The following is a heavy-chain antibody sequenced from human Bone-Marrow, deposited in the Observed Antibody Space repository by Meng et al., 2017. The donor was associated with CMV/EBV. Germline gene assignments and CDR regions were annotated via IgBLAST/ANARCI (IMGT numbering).Heavy chain of an antibody. CDR1: GGTFSSYA. CDR3: ARDKERLLQVYYFDY. D-gene: IGHD3-3*01. Sequence: SVKVSCKASGGTFSSYAISWVRQAPGQGLEWMGGIIPIFGTANYAQKFQGRVTITADKSTSTAYMELSSLRSEDTAVYYCARDKERLLQVYYFDYWGQGTLVTVSS. J-gene: IGHJ4*02. CDR2: IIPIFGTA. V-gene: IGHV1-69*06.